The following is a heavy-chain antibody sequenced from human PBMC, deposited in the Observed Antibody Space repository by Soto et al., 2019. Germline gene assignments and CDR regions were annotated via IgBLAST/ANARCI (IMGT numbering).Heavy chain of an antibody. J-gene: IGHJ4*02. D-gene: IGHD4-17*01. V-gene: IGHV3-23*01. CDR2: ISGSGGST. Sequence: EVQLLESGGGLVQPGGSLRLACVASGFTLSNYAMSWVRQAPWKGLEWVSSISGSGGSTYYSDSVKGRFTISRDNSKNTLYLQMNSLRAEDTAVYYCASHGGYGDYFDYWGQGTLVTVSS. CDR1: GFTLSNYA. CDR3: ASHGGYGDYFDY.